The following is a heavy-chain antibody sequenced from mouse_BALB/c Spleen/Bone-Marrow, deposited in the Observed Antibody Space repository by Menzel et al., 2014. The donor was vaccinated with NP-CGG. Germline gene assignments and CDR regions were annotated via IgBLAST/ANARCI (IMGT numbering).Heavy chain of an antibody. CDR2: IDTSGTYT. Sequence: QVQLQQSGAELVMPGASVKMSCKASGYTFTDYWMHWVKQRPGQGLEWIGAIDTSGTYTNYNQKFKGKATLTVDESSSTAYMQLSSLTSEDSAVYFCTRGWDGYYFDYWGQGTTLTVSS. CDR1: GYTFTDYW. D-gene: IGHD4-1*01. J-gene: IGHJ2*01. V-gene: IGHV1-69*01. CDR3: TRGWDGYYFDY.